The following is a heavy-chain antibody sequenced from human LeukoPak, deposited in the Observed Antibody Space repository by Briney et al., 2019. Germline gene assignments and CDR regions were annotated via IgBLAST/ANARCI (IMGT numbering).Heavy chain of an antibody. J-gene: IGHJ1*01. Sequence: GGSLRLSCAASGFPFSGYGMHWVRQAPGKGLEWVAVAYGDGSSQYYADSVKGRFSISKDISKDTLSLQMNSLRAEDTAVYSCATGGNFYYSHWGQGTLVTVSS. CDR2: AYGDGSSQ. D-gene: IGHD4-11*01. V-gene: IGHV3-33*01. CDR1: GFPFSGYG. CDR3: ATGGNFYYSH.